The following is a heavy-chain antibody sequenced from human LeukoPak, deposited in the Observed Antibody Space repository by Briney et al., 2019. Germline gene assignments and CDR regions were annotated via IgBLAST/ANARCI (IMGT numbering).Heavy chain of an antibody. Sequence: ASVKVSCKVSGYTLTELSMHWVRQAPGKGLEWMGGFDPEDGETIYAQKFQGRVTMTEDTSTDTAYMELSSLRSEDTAVYYCATALRYGILTGYSLGVYWGQGTLVTVSS. CDR3: ATALRYGILTGYSLGVY. J-gene: IGHJ4*02. CDR2: FDPEDGET. V-gene: IGHV1-24*01. D-gene: IGHD3-9*01. CDR1: GYTLTELS.